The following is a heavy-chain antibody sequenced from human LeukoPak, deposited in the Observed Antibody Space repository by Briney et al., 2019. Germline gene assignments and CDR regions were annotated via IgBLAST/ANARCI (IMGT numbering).Heavy chain of an antibody. Sequence: PGASVKVSCKASGYTFTSYGISWVRQAPGQGLEWMGWISAYNGNTNYAQKLQGRVTMTTDTSTSTAYMELRSLRSDDTAVYYCASGLYEYYYETGGAFDIWGQGTMVTVSS. J-gene: IGHJ3*02. CDR3: ASGLYEYYYETGGAFDI. CDR2: ISAYNGNT. CDR1: GYTFTSYG. V-gene: IGHV1-18*01. D-gene: IGHD3-22*01.